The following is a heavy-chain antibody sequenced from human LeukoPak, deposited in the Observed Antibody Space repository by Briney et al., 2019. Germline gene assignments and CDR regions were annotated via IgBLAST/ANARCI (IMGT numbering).Heavy chain of an antibody. CDR3: ASLCGGDCYRAQDAFDI. CDR1: GGSISSYY. Sequence: PSETLSLTCTVSGGSISSYYWSWIRRPPGKGLEWIGYIYYSGSTNYNPSLKSRVTISVDTSKNQFSLKLSSVTAADTAVYYCASLCGGDCYRAQDAFDIWGQGTMVTVSS. V-gene: IGHV4-59*01. D-gene: IGHD2-21*01. J-gene: IGHJ3*02. CDR2: IYYSGST.